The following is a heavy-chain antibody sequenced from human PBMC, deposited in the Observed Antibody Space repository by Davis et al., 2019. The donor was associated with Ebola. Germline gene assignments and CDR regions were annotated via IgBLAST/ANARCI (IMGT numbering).Heavy chain of an antibody. CDR2: IIPILGIA. D-gene: IGHD6-6*01. V-gene: IGHV1-69*04. CDR1: GGTFSSYT. J-gene: IGHJ4*02. Sequence: AASVKVSCKASGGTFSSYTISWVRQAPGQGLEWMGRIIPILGIANYAQKFQGRVTITADKSTSTAYMELRSLRSDDTAVYYCARDRLYCASGDGQVVRCLLSDNWGQGTLVTVSS. CDR3: ARDRLYCASGDGQVVRCLLSDN.